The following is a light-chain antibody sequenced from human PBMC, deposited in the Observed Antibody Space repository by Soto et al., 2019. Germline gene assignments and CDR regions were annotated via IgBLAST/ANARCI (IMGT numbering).Light chain of an antibody. Sequence: EIVMTQSPATLSVSPGERAILSCRASQSVSDNLAWYQRNPGQAPRLLIYDTSIRATGVPARFSGSGSGTEFTLTISSLQSEDFAVYYWQQYNNWPPWTFGQGNKVEIK. CDR1: QSVSDN. CDR3: QQYNNWPPWT. J-gene: IGKJ1*01. V-gene: IGKV3-15*01. CDR2: DTS.